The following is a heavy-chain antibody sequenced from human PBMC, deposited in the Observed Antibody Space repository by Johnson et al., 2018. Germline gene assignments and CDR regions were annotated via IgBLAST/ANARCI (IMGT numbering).Heavy chain of an antibody. Sequence: QVQLQESGPGLVKPSQTLALTCSVSGASISSGGYFWSWIRQHPRKGLEWIGHIHANGNTYYNRSLKSRVTISVDTSKNHFYLKLNSVAAADTAVYYCTREYYDSSGQFYSYWGQGILVTVSS. J-gene: IGHJ4*02. V-gene: IGHV4-31*03. D-gene: IGHD3-22*01. CDR2: IHANGNT. CDR1: GASISSGGYF. CDR3: TREYYDSSGQFYSY.